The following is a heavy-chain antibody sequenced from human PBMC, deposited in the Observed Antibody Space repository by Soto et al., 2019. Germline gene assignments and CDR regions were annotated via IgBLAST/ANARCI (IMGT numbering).Heavy chain of an antibody. V-gene: IGHV1-8*01. Sequence: ASVKVSCKASGYTFTSYDINWVRQATGQGLEWMGWMNPNSGNTGYAQKFQGRVTMTRNTSISTAYMELSSLRSEDTAVYYCARGGNYYGSYGFDHWGQGTLVTVSS. CDR2: MNPNSGNT. CDR3: ARGGNYYGSYGFDH. CDR1: GYTFTSYD. D-gene: IGHD3-10*01. J-gene: IGHJ5*02.